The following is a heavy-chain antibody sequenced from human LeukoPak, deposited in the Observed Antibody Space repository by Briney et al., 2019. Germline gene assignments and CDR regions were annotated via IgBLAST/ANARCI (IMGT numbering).Heavy chain of an antibody. Sequence: ASVKVSCKASGYTFTSYDITWVRQAPGQGLEWMGCISAYNGNTNYAQDLQSRVTMTTDTSASTAYMELRSLRSDDTAVYYCARGRASDYWGQGTLVTVSS. CDR3: ARGRASDY. CDR1: GYTFTSYD. D-gene: IGHD3-10*01. V-gene: IGHV1-18*01. CDR2: ISAYNGNT. J-gene: IGHJ4*02.